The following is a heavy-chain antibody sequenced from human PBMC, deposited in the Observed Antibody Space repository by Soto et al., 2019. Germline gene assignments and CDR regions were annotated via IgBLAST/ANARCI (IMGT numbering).Heavy chain of an antibody. Sequence: SETLSLTCTVSGGSISSYYWSWIRQPPGKGLEWIGYIYYSGSTNYNPSLKSRVTISVDTSKNQFSLKLSSVTAADTAVYYCARPVDDYVWGSYRSQFTFDYWGQGTLVTAPQ. CDR1: GGSISSYY. CDR2: IYYSGST. CDR3: ARPVDDYVWGSYRSQFTFDY. D-gene: IGHD3-16*02. V-gene: IGHV4-59*01. J-gene: IGHJ4*02.